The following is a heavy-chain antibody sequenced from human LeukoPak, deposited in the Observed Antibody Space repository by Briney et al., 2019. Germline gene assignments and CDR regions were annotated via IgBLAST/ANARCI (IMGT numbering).Heavy chain of an antibody. CDR1: GGTFSSYA. V-gene: IGHV1-69*01. D-gene: IGHD6-19*01. Sequence: ASVKVSCKASGGTFSSYAISWVRQAPGQGLEWMGGIIPIFGTANYAQKFQGRVTITADESTSTAYMELSSLRSEDTAVYYCAEGAVAGTGPEGYWGQGTLVTVSS. J-gene: IGHJ4*02. CDR3: AEGAVAGTGPEGY. CDR2: IIPIFGTA.